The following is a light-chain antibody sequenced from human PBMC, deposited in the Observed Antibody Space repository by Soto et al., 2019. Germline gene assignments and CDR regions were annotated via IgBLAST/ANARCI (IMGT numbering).Light chain of an antibody. V-gene: IGKV3-20*01. Sequence: ETVLTQSPGTLSLSPGERATLSCRASQSVSSSYLAWNQQKPGQAPALLIYGASSRATGITDKFSGSWSGTDFALTISRLEPEDFAVSYCRQCGSSPPMVGGGGNMEI. CDR3: RQCGSSPPM. CDR1: QSVSSSY. CDR2: GAS. J-gene: IGKJ4*01.